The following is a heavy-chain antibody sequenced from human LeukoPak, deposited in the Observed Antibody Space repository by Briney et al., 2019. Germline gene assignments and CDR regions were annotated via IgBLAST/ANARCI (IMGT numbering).Heavy chain of an antibody. V-gene: IGHV4-34*01. CDR1: GFTFSSYE. D-gene: IGHD1-7*01. Sequence: GSLRLSCAASGFTFSSYEMNWVRQPPGKGLEWIGEINHSGSTNYNPSLKSRVTISVDTSKNQFSLKLSSVTAADTAVYYCASPEGRNYYFDYWGQGTLVTVSS. CDR2: INHSGST. J-gene: IGHJ4*02. CDR3: ASPEGRNYYFDY.